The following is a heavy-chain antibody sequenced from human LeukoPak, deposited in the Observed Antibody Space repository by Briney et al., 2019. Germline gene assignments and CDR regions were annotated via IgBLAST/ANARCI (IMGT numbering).Heavy chain of an antibody. CDR1: GFTFSSYW. J-gene: IGHJ4*02. D-gene: IGHD3-22*01. CDR3: ARRTYYYDSSGYDY. CDR2: ISYDGSNK. Sequence: GGSLRLSCAASGFTFSSYWMSWVRQAPGKGLEWVAVISYDGSNKYYADSVKGRFTISRDNSKNTLYLQMNSLRAEDTAVYYCARRTYYYDSSGYDYWGQGTLVTVSS. V-gene: IGHV3-30-3*01.